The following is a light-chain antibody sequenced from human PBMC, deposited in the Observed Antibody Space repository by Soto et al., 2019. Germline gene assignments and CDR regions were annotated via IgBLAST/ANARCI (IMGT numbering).Light chain of an antibody. J-gene: IGLJ1*01. CDR2: DVS. V-gene: IGLV2-14*03. CDR3: ISYTSITTYV. CDR1: SSDVGTYNY. Sequence: QSALTQPASVSGSPGQSITISCTGTSSDVGTYNYVSWYQQHPGKPPKLMIYDVSDRPSGVSSRFSGSKSGNTASLTISGLQAEDEADYYCISYTSITTYVFGTGTKVTVL.